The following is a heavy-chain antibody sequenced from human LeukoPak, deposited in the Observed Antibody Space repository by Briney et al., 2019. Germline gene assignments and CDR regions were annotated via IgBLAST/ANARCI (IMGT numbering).Heavy chain of an antibody. D-gene: IGHD5-24*01. V-gene: IGHV3-23*01. CDR2: ISGSGGST. CDR1: GFTFSSYA. Sequence: GGSLRLSCAASGFTFSSYAMSWVRQAPGKGLEWVSAISGSGGSTYYADSVKGRFTISGDNSKDTLYLQMNSLRAEDTAVYYCAKDVTRVEMFDYWGQGTLVTVSS. J-gene: IGHJ4*02. CDR3: AKDVTRVEMFDY.